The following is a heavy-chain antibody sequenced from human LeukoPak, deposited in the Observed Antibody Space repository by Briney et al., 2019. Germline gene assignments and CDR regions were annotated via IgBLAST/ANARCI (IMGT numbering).Heavy chain of an antibody. CDR1: GFTFSSYG. Sequence: GGSLRLSCAASGFTFSSYGMLWVRQAPGKGLEWVAFIRYDGSNKYYADSVKGRFTISRDNSKNTLYLQMNSLRAEDTAVYYCAKSPEVDIVATNSVPGFDYWGQGTLVTVSS. CDR3: AKSPEVDIVATNSVPGFDY. CDR2: IRYDGSNK. J-gene: IGHJ4*02. D-gene: IGHD5-12*01. V-gene: IGHV3-30*02.